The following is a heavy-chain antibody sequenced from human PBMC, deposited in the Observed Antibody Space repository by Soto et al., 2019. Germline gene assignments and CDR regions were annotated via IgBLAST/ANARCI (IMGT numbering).Heavy chain of an antibody. V-gene: IGHV3-15*07. CDR1: SVTFSNAW. D-gene: IGHD3-10*01. Sequence: GGSLRLSCAASSVTFSNAWMNWVRQAPGKGREGVARIRSNSAGGTTDYATPVRGRFTISRDDAKDTLYVQMNSLKTEDTAVYYCATDVSGAFHVWGQGTMVTVSS. CDR3: ATDVSGAFHV. CDR2: IRSNSAGGTT. J-gene: IGHJ3*01.